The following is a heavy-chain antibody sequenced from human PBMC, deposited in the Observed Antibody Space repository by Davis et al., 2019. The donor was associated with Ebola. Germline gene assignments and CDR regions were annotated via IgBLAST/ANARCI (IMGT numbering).Heavy chain of an antibody. Sequence: SGPTLVKPTQTLTLTCTFSGFSLSTSGMCVSWIRQPPGKALEWLARIDWDDDKYYSTSLKTRLTISKDTSKNQVVLTMTNMDPVDTATYYCARIRYYYDSSGYHRGRGYYYYGMDVWGQGTTVTVSS. CDR2: IDWDDDK. CDR3: ARIRYYYDSSGYHRGRGYYYYGMDV. D-gene: IGHD3-22*01. V-gene: IGHV2-70*11. J-gene: IGHJ6*02. CDR1: GFSLSTSGMC.